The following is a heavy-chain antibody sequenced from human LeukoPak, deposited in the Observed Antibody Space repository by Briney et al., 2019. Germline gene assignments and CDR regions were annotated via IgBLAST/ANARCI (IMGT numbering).Heavy chain of an antibody. CDR3: ARGPSRGGSYWIDY. D-gene: IGHD1-26*01. J-gene: IGHJ4*02. V-gene: IGHV1-69*05. Sequence: SVKVSCKASGGTFSSYAISWVRQAPGQGLEWMGGIIPIFGTANYAQKFQGRVTITTDESTSTAYMELSSLRSEDTAVYYCARGPSRGGSYWIDYWGQATPVSVSS. CDR1: GGTFSSYA. CDR2: IIPIFGTA.